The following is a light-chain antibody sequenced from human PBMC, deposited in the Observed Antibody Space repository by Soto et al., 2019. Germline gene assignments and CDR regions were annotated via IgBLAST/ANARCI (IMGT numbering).Light chain of an antibody. CDR2: DVS. CDR1: SSDVGGYNY. CDR3: SSYAGRNSYV. J-gene: IGLJ1*01. V-gene: IGLV2-8*01. Sequence: QSVVTQARSASGSRWPSVTISCTETSSDVGGYNYVSWYQQHPGKAPKLMIYDVSKRPSGVPDRFSASKSGNTASLTVSGLQAEDEADYYCSSYAGRNSYVFGAGTKVTVL.